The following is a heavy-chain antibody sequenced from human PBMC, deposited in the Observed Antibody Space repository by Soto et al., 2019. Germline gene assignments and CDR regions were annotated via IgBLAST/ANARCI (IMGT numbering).Heavy chain of an antibody. CDR1: GYTFTGYY. Sequence: ASVKVSCKASGYTFTGYYMHWVRQAPGQGLEWMGWINPNSGGTNYAQKFQGWVTMTRDTSIGTAYMELSRLRSDDTAVYYCARDIGYSSGWYYYYGMDVWGQGTTVTVSS. V-gene: IGHV1-2*04. J-gene: IGHJ6*02. D-gene: IGHD6-19*01. CDR2: INPNSGGT. CDR3: ARDIGYSSGWYYYYGMDV.